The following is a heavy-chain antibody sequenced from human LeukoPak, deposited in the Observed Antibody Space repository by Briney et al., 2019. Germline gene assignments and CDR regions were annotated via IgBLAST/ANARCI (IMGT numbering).Heavy chain of an antibody. D-gene: IGHD2-2*01. CDR2: LSGGGGST. Sequence: GGSLRLSCAASGFTFSSYAMSWVRQAPGKGLDWVSGLSGGGGSTYYADSVKGRFTISRDNSKNTLYLQMNSLRAEDTAIYYCARTGYCSSTSCSAGFDPWGQGTLVTVSS. CDR3: ARTGYCSSTSCSAGFDP. CDR1: GFTFSSYA. J-gene: IGHJ5*02. V-gene: IGHV3-23*01.